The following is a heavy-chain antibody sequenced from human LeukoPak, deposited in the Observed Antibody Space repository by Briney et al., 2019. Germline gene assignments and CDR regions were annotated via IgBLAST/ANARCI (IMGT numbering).Heavy chain of an antibody. Sequence: PSETLSLTCTVSGGSIGTYYWSWIRQPPGKGLEWIGYIYYSGSTNYNPSLKSRVTISVDASKNQFSLKLRSVTAADTAVYYCARRTSVAGVWFDLWGQGTLVTVSS. CDR1: GGSIGTYY. CDR2: IYYSGST. V-gene: IGHV4-59*08. CDR3: ARRTSVAGVWFDL. J-gene: IGHJ5*02. D-gene: IGHD6-19*01.